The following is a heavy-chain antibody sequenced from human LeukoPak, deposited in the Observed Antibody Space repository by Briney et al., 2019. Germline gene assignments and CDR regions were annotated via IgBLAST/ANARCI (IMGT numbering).Heavy chain of an antibody. J-gene: IGHJ4*02. V-gene: IGHV4-61*02. CDR3: ARDRSVGATKSVFDY. CDR1: GGSISSGSYY. D-gene: IGHD1-26*01. CDR2: IYTSGST. Sequence: SETLSLTCTVSGGSISSGSYYWSWIRQPAGRGLEWIGRIYTSGSTNYNPSLKSRVTISVDTSKNQFSLKLSSVTAADTAVYYCARDRSVGATKSVFDYWGQGTLATVSS.